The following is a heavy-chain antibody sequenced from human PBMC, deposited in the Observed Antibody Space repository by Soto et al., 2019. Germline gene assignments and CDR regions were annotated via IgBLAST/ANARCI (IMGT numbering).Heavy chain of an antibody. V-gene: IGHV1-69*04. CDR3: AKGHDNYFYYGMDV. CDR1: GGTLSSFA. J-gene: IGHJ6*02. CDR2: FIPVVAMA. Sequence: GASVKVSCKTSGGTLSSFAISWVRQAPGQGLEWVGTFIPVVAMAKYGQNFQGRVTITADQSTNTLFMELRSLRYEDTAMYYCAKGHDNYFYYGMDVWGQGTTVPVSS. D-gene: IGHD1-1*01.